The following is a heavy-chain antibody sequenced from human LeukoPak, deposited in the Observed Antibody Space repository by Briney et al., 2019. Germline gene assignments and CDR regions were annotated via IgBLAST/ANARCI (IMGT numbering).Heavy chain of an antibody. J-gene: IGHJ5*02. D-gene: IGHD3-22*01. CDR1: GFTFSSYS. Sequence: GGSLRLSCAASGFTFSSYSMNWVRQAPGKGLEWVSSISSGSTYMYYADSVKGRFTISRDNAQNSVFLQMNSLRAEDTAVYYCARGSDSRGYNNWFDPWGQGTLVTVSS. CDR3: ARGSDSRGYNNWFDP. CDR2: ISSGSTYM. V-gene: IGHV3-21*06.